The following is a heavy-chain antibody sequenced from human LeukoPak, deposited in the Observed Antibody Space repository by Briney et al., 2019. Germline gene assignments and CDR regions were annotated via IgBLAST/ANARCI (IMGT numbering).Heavy chain of an antibody. J-gene: IGHJ5*02. CDR1: GYTFTGYY. D-gene: IGHD3-3*01. CDR2: ISAYNGNT. Sequence: ASVKVSCKASGYTFTGYYMHWVRQAPGQGLEWMGWISAYNGNTNYAQKLQGRVTMTTDTSTSTAYMELRSLRSDDTAVYYCARDRSSYYDFWSGYDNWFDPWGQGTLVTVSS. CDR3: ARDRSSYYDFWSGYDNWFDP. V-gene: IGHV1-18*04.